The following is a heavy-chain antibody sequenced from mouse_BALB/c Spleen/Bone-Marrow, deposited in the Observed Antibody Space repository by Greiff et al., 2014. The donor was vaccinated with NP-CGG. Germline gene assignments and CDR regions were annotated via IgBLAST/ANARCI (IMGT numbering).Heavy chain of an antibody. Sequence: VQLKESGAELVKPGASVKLSCTASGFNIKDTYMHWVKQRPEQGLEWIGRIDPANGYSIYDPKFQGKATITADTTSNTAHLQLSSLTSEDTAVYYCALITTATFSYWYFDVWGAWTTVTVSS. D-gene: IGHD1-2*01. V-gene: IGHV14-3*02. J-gene: IGHJ1*01. CDR1: GFNIKDTY. CDR3: ALITTATFSYWYFDV. CDR2: IDPANGYS.